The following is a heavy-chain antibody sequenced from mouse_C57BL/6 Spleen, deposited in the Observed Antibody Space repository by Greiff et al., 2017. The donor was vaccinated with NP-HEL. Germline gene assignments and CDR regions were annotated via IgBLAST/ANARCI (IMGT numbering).Heavy chain of an antibody. CDR3: ARTAQATGAFDY. CDR2: IDPEDGET. D-gene: IGHD3-2*02. J-gene: IGHJ2*01. CDR1: GFNIKDYY. V-gene: IGHV14-2*01. Sequence: VQLQQSGAELVKPGASVKLSCTASGFNIKDYYMHWVKQRTEPGLEWIGRIDPEDGETKYAPTFQGQATITADTSSNTAYLQLSSLTSEDTAVYYCARTAQATGAFDYWGQGTTLTVSS.